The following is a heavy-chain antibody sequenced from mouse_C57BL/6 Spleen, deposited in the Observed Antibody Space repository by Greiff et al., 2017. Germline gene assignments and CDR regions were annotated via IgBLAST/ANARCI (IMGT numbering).Heavy chain of an antibody. CDR1: GFTFSDYY. V-gene: IGHV5-16*01. CDR3: ARVGDYYAMGC. J-gene: IGHJ4*01. CDR2: INYDGSST. Sequence: EVQLQESEGGLVQPGSSMKLSCTASGFTFSDYYMAWVRQVPEKGLEWVANINYDGSSTYYLDSLKSRFIISRDNDKNILYLQMSSLKSDYTATYYCARVGDYYAMGCWGQGTSVTVSS.